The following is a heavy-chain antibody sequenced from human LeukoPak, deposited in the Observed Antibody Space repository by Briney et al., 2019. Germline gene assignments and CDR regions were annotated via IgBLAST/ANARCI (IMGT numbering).Heavy chain of an antibody. V-gene: IGHV3-53*01. J-gene: IGHJ3*02. D-gene: IGHD1-26*01. Sequence: PGGSLRLSCAASGLTVSSNYMSWVRQAPGKGLEWVSVIYSAGSTYYADSVKGRFTISRDTSKNTLYLQMNSLRAEDTAVYYCARDRPVGSSRRLDAFDIWGQGTMVTVSS. CDR2: IYSAGST. CDR1: GLTVSSNY. CDR3: ARDRPVGSSRRLDAFDI.